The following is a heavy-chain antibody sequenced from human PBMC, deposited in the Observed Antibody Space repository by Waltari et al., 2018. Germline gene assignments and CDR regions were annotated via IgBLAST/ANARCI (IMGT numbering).Heavy chain of an antibody. CDR3: ARGGGMTTVTTGFDY. J-gene: IGHJ4*02. CDR2: IYYSGST. V-gene: IGHV4-39*07. Sequence: QLQLQESGPGLVKPSETLSLTCTVSGGSISSSSYYWGWIRQPPGKGLEWIGSIYYSGSTYYNPSLKLRVTISVDTSKNQFALKLSSVTAADTAVYYCARGGGMTTVTTGFDYWGQGTLVTVSS. D-gene: IGHD4-17*01. CDR1: GGSISSSSYY.